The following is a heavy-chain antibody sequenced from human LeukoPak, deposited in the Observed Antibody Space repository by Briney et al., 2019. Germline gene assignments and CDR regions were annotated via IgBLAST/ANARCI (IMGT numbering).Heavy chain of an antibody. V-gene: IGHV3-23*01. CDR1: GFPFNNYA. J-gene: IGHJ4*02. D-gene: IGHD3-10*01. Sequence: GGSLRLSCAASGFPFNNYAMSWVRQAPGKGLEWVSAISSGGGVTYYADSVKGRFTISRDNSRNTVYLQMNSLRAEDTAVYYCAKVLPSPMVRGVSSPYYFDYWGQGTLVTVSS. CDR3: AKVLPSPMVRGVSSPYYFDY. CDR2: ISSGGGVT.